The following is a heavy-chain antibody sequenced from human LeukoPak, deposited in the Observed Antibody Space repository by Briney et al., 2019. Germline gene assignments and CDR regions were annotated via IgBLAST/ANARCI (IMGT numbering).Heavy chain of an antibody. Sequence: ASVKVSCKTSGYTFTSYYIHWVRQAPGQGLEWMGIVNPSSGATNYAQKFQGRVTMTRDTSTSTVYMELSSQRSEDTAVYYCARATNFYYYYGMDVWGQGTTVTVSS. D-gene: IGHD1-26*01. J-gene: IGHJ6*02. V-gene: IGHV1-46*01. CDR1: GYTFTSYY. CDR2: VNPSSGAT. CDR3: ARATNFYYYYGMDV.